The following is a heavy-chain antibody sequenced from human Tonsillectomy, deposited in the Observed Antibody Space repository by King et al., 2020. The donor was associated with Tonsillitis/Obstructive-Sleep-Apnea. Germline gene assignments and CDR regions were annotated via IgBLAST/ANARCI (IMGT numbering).Heavy chain of an antibody. D-gene: IGHD3-3*01. CDR1: GYTFTSYA. CDR2: INTNTGNP. V-gene: IGHV7-4-1*02. CDR3: ASVRETYDYWCGYAYNWCDP. J-gene: IGHJ5*02. Sequence: QLVQSGAELKKPGASVKVSCKASGYTFTSYAMNWVRQAPGQGLEWMGLINTNTGNPTYAQGFTGRFVFSLDTSVSTAYLQISSLKAEDTAVYYCASVRETYDYWCGYAYNWCDPWGQGTLVTVSS.